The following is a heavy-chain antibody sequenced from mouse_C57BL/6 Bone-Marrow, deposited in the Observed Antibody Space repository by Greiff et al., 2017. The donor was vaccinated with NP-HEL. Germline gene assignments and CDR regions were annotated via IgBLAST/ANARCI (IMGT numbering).Heavy chain of an antibody. Sequence: EVQLVESGAELVRPGASVKLSCTASGFNIKDDYMHWVKQRPEQGLEWIGWIDPENGDTEYASKFQGKATITADTSSNTAYLQLSSLTSEDTAVYYCTKQLLPYWGQGTTLTVSS. CDR2: IDPENGDT. J-gene: IGHJ2*01. CDR3: TKQLLPY. V-gene: IGHV14-4*01. CDR1: GFNIKDDY. D-gene: IGHD1-1*01.